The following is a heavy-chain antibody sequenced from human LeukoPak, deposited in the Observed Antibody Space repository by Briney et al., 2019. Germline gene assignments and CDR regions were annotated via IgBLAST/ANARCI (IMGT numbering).Heavy chain of an antibody. CDR1: GYSFTNYW. D-gene: IGHD2-2*01. V-gene: IGHV5-51*01. Sequence: GESLKISCKGSGYSFTNYWIGWVRQMPGKGLEWMGIIYPGDSDTTYSPSFQGQVTISADKSISTAYLQWSSLKASDTAIYYCARGYCSSSCYLDVWGKGTTVIVSS. CDR3: ARGYCSSSCYLDV. CDR2: IYPGDSDT. J-gene: IGHJ6*04.